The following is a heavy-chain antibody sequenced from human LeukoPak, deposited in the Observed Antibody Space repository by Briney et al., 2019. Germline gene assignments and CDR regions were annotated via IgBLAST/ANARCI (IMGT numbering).Heavy chain of an antibody. J-gene: IGHJ3*02. CDR3: ARPLAGDGAFDI. V-gene: IGHV4-59*01. CDR1: GGSISSYY. D-gene: IGHD3-16*01. CDR2: IYYSGST. Sequence: PSETLSLTCTVSGGSISSYYWSWIRQPPGKGLEWIGYIYYSGSTNYNPSLKSRVTISVDTFKNQFSLKLSSVTAADTAVYYCARPLAGDGAFDIWGQGTMVTVSS.